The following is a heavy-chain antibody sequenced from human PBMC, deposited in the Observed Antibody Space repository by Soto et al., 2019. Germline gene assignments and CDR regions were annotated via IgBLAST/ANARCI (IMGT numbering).Heavy chain of an antibody. CDR3: ARYTRDRYSSGWGEITDYYYGMDV. J-gene: IGHJ6*02. CDR1: GDSVSSNSAA. Sequence: SQTLSLTCAISGDSVSSNSAAWNWIRQSPSRGLEWLGRTYYRSKWYNDYAVSVKSRITINPDTSKNQFSLQLNSVTPEDTAVYYCARYTRDRYSSGWGEITDYYYGMDVWGQGTTVTVSS. V-gene: IGHV6-1*01. D-gene: IGHD6-19*01. CDR2: TYYRSKWYN.